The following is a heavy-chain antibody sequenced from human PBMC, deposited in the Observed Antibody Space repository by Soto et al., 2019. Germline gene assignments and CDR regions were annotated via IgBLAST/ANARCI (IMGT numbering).Heavy chain of an antibody. CDR1: GYTLTELS. J-gene: IGHJ4*02. Sequence: GASVKVSCKVSGYTLTELSMHWVRQAPGKGLEWMGGFDPEDGETIYAQKFQGRVTITRDTSASTAYMELSSLRSEDTAVYYCARSIPPDYWGQGTLVTVSS. V-gene: IGHV1-24*01. CDR3: ARSIPPDY. CDR2: FDPEDGET. D-gene: IGHD2-2*02.